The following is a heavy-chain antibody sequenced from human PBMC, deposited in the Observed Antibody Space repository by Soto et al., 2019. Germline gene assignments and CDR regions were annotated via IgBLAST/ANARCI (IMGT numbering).Heavy chain of an antibody. Sequence: VGSLRLSCAASGFTFSSYWMTWVRQAPGKGLEWVANIKQDGSEKSYVESVKGRFTISRDNAKNSLYMQMNSLRAEDTAVYYCARGAGSYFRRVVGAFDIWGQGTMVTVSS. CDR3: ARGAGSYFRRVVGAFDI. J-gene: IGHJ3*02. CDR1: GFTFSSYW. V-gene: IGHV3-7*04. CDR2: IKQDGSEK. D-gene: IGHD3-10*01.